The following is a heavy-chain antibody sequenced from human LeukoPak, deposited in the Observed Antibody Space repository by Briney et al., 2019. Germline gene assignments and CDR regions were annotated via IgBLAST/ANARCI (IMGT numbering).Heavy chain of an antibody. CDR1: DASFSSHY. V-gene: IGHV4-59*11. CDR2: ISYTGST. Sequence: PSETLSLTCIVSDASFSSHYWTWIRQPPGKGLEWIGYISYTGSTNYNPSLKSRVTISVDTSKNQFSLKLSSVTAADTAVYYCARAGYYDILTGCYNTLWFDPWGQGTLVTVSS. D-gene: IGHD3-9*01. J-gene: IGHJ5*02. CDR3: ARAGYYDILTGCYNTLWFDP.